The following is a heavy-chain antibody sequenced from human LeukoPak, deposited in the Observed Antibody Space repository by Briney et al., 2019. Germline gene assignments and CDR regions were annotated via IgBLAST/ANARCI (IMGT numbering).Heavy chain of an antibody. Sequence: GGSLRLSCVASGFSFSNLAMGWVRQAPGNGLEWVSVISDSGDIPSYADSVKGRFTISRDNSRNTLYLQMNSLRVDDTAVYYCAKDARRYSGWYFFDHWGQGALVTVSS. D-gene: IGHD6-19*01. V-gene: IGHV3-23*01. J-gene: IGHJ4*02. CDR1: GFSFSNLA. CDR2: ISDSGDIP. CDR3: AKDARRYSGWYFFDH.